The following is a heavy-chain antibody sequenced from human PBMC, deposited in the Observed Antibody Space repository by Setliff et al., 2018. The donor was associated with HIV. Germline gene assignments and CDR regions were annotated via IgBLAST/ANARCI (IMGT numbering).Heavy chain of an antibody. CDR2: IHSGGST. J-gene: IGHJ6*02. V-gene: IGHV3-66*01. CDR3: ARDPGRYNGMDV. D-gene: IGHD1-20*01. CDR1: GFTVSNDY. Sequence: PGGSLRLSCAASGFTVSNDYMSWVRQAPGRGLEWVSVIHSGGSTYYADSVKGRFIISRDNSKNTLYLQMNSLRAEDTAVYYCARDPGRYNGMDVWGQGTTVT.